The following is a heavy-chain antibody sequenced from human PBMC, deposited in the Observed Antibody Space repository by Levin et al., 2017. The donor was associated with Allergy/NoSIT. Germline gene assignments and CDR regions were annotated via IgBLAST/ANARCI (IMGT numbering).Heavy chain of an antibody. Sequence: GGSLRLSCAASGFTFSSYSMNWVRQAPGKGLEWVSYISSSSSTIYYADSVKGRFTISRDNAKNSLYLQMNSLRDEDTAVYYCARGPVVVVAAVGDYYGMDVWGQGTTVTVSS. CDR1: GFTFSSYS. D-gene: IGHD2-15*01. CDR2: ISSSSSTI. CDR3: ARGPVVVVAAVGDYYGMDV. V-gene: IGHV3-48*02. J-gene: IGHJ6*02.